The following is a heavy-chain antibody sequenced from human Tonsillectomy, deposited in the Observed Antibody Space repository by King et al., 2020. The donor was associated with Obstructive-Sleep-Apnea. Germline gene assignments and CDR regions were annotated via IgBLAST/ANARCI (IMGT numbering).Heavy chain of an antibody. V-gene: IGHV4-39*07. CDR1: GGSISSSSYY. CDR2: IYYSGST. Sequence: QLQESGPGLVKPSETLSLTCTVSGGSISSSSYYWGWIRQPPGKGLEWIGSIYYSGSTYYNPSLKSRVTISVDTSKNQFSLKLSSVTAADTAVYYCASAHRSHHYYVSSGYYYVYWGQGTLVTVSS. CDR3: ASAHRSHHYYVSSGYYYVY. D-gene: IGHD3-22*01. J-gene: IGHJ4*02.